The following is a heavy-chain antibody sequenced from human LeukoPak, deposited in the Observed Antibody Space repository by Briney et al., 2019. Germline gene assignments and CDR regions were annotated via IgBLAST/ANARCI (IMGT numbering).Heavy chain of an antibody. CDR1: GFTFSSYG. V-gene: IGHV3-30*02. CDR3: ARDLRAAFDV. J-gene: IGHJ3*01. D-gene: IGHD3-9*01. CDR2: IRYDGSNK. Sequence: PGGSLRLSWAGSGFTFSSYGMNWVRQAPGKGLEWVAIIRYDGSNKYYADSVKGRFNISRDNAKNTLYLQMNSLRAEDTAVYYCARDLRAAFDVWGQGTMVTVSS.